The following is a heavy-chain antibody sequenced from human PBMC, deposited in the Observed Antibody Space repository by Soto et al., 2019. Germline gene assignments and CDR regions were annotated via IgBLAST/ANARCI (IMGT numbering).Heavy chain of an antibody. D-gene: IGHD6-19*01. CDR2: IDWDDDK. Sequence: QSGPTLVNPTQTLTLTCTFSGFSLSTSGMCVSWIRQPPGKALEWLALIDWDDDKYYSTSLKTRLTISKDTSKNQVVLTMTNMDPVDTATYYCARQTSKGYSSGWADYYYYYGMDVWGQGTTVTVS. CDR3: ARQTSKGYSSGWADYYYYYGMDV. V-gene: IGHV2-70*01. CDR1: GFSLSTSGMC. J-gene: IGHJ6*02.